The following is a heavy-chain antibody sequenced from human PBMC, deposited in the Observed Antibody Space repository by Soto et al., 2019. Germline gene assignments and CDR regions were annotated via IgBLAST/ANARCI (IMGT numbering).Heavy chain of an antibody. J-gene: IGHJ3*02. CDR2: IRSKPHGGTR. CDR3: TSTPDDTSGYFAFDI. D-gene: IGHD3-22*01. CDR1: GFTFGEYA. V-gene: IGHV3-49*04. Sequence: EVQLVESGGNLVQPGRYLRLSCTASGFTFGEYALSWVRQAPGKGLEWVGFIRSKPHGGTREYAASVKGRFTISRDDSKSIGYLQMNSLRTDDTAVYYCTSTPDDTSGYFAFDIWGQGTMVTVSS.